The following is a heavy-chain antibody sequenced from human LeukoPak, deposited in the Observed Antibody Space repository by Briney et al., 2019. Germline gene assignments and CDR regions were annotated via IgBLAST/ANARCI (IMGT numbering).Heavy chain of an antibody. CDR1: GYTFTNYH. V-gene: IGHV1-8*03. Sequence: ASVTVSSTASGYTFTNYHINWVRQAPGQGLEWMGWMNPNNGDSGYAQKFQGRVTITSDTSISTSYMELRSLRSDDTAVYFCARTTSFTASGYDYWGQGTLVTVSS. CDR3: ARTTSFTASGYDY. D-gene: IGHD1-1*01. J-gene: IGHJ4*02. CDR2: MNPNNGDS.